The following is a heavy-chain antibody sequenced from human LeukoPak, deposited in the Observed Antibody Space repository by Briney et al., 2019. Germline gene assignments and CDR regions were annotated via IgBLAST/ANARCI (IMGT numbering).Heavy chain of an antibody. CDR1: GGTFSSYA. Sequence: GSSVKVSCKASGGTFSSYAISWVRQAPGQGLERMGGIIPIFGTANYAQKFQGRVTITTDESTSTAYMGLSSLRSEDTAVCYCARGSGSNWNYVDYWGQGTLVTVSS. J-gene: IGHJ4*02. V-gene: IGHV1-69*05. D-gene: IGHD1-1*01. CDR2: IIPIFGTA. CDR3: ARGSGSNWNYVDY.